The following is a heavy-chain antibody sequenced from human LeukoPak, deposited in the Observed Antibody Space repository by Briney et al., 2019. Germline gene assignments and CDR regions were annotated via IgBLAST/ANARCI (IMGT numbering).Heavy chain of an antibody. V-gene: IGHV4-4*07. Sequence: SETLSLTCTVSGGSISSYYWSWIRQPAGKGLEWIGRIYTSGSTNYNPSLKSRVTMSVDTSKNQFSLKLSSVTAADTAVYYCARSLFSSGWYTDDAFDIWGQGTMVTVSS. CDR2: IYTSGST. D-gene: IGHD6-19*01. CDR1: GGSISSYY. J-gene: IGHJ3*02. CDR3: ARSLFSSGWYTDDAFDI.